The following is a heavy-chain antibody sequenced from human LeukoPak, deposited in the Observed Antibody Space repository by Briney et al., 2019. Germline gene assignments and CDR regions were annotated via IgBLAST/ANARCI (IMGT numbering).Heavy chain of an antibody. V-gene: IGHV3-9*01. CDR3: AKDSGSVYSSSWYLAYYYYGMDV. Sequence: GRSLRLSCAASGFTFDDYAMHWVRQAPGKGLEWVSGISWNSGSIGYADSVKGRFTISRDNAKNSLYLQMNSLRADDTALYYCAKDSGSVYSSSWYLAYYYYGMDVWGQGTTVTVSS. J-gene: IGHJ6*02. CDR2: ISWNSGSI. CDR1: GFTFDDYA. D-gene: IGHD6-13*01.